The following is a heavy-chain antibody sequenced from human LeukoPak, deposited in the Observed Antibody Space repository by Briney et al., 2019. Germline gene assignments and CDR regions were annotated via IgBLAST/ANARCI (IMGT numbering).Heavy chain of an antibody. V-gene: IGHV1-2*02. D-gene: IGHD1-26*01. CDR3: AIIGSSLFHFDY. CDR2: INPNSGGT. Sequence: GASVKVSCKASGYTFTGYYMHWVRQAPGQGLEWMGWINPNSGGTNCAQKFQGRVTMTRDTSISTAYMELSRLRSDDTAVYYCAIIGSSLFHFDYWGQGTLVTVSS. J-gene: IGHJ4*02. CDR1: GYTFTGYY.